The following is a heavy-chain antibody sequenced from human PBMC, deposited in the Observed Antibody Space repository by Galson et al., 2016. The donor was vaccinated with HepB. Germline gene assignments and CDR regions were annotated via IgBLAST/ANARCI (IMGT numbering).Heavy chain of an antibody. D-gene: IGHD6-13*01. CDR1: RFTFSNSA. CDR2: LSDGGHTT. Sequence: SLRFSCADSRFTFSNSALTCVRQAPGQGLAWLSTLSDGGHTTYYADSVKGRFTVSRDTSKNTLYLQKNSLRVDDTALYYCAKGGLSSRWASSWGQGTLVTVSS. V-gene: IGHV3-23*01. CDR3: AKGGLSSRWASS. J-gene: IGHJ4*02.